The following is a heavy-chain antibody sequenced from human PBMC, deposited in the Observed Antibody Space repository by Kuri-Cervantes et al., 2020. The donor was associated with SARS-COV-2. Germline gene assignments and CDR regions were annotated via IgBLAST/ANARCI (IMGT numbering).Heavy chain of an antibody. CDR3: ARGHLGIDH. D-gene: IGHD1-26*01. Sequence: ESLKISCTVSGGSISSSYWRWIRQPPGKGLEWIGYIYYSGSTNCNPSLKSRVTISVDTSKNQFSLKLSSVTAADTAVYYCARGHLGIDHWGQGTLVTVSS. V-gene: IGHV4-59*01. CDR2: IYYSGST. CDR1: GGSISSSY. J-gene: IGHJ4*02.